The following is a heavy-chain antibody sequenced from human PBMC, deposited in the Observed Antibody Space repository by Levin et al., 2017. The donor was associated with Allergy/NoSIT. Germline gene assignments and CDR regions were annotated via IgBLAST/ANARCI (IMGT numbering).Heavy chain of an antibody. Sequence: AGGSLRLSCAASGFTFSNAWMSWVRQAPGKGLEWVGRIKSKTDGGTTDYAAPVKGRFTISRDDSKNTLYLQMNSLKTEDTAVYYCTTGEITNPTVPTRYFDWLSQGDAEYFQHWGQGTLVTVSS. CDR1: GFTFSNAW. CDR2: IKSKTDGGTT. V-gene: IGHV3-15*01. D-gene: IGHD3-9*01. CDR3: TTGEITNPTVPTRYFDWLSQGDAEYFQH. J-gene: IGHJ1*01.